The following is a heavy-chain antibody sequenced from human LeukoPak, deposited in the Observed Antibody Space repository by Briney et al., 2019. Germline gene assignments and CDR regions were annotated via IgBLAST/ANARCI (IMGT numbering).Heavy chain of an antibody. D-gene: IGHD2-21*01. CDR3: AGGTYCGGDCYFYYGMDV. J-gene: IGHJ6*02. CDR1: GFTFSSCA. CDR2: ISGSGGST. Sequence: GGSLRLSCAASGFTFSSCAMSWVRQAPGKGLEWVSAISGSGGSTYYADSVKGRFTISRDNSKNTLYLQMNSLRAEDTAVYYCAGGTYCGGDCYFYYGMDVWGQGTTVAVSS. V-gene: IGHV3-23*01.